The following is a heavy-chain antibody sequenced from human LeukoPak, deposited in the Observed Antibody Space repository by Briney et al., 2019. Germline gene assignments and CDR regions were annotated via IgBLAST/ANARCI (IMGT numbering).Heavy chain of an antibody. J-gene: IGHJ4*02. CDR1: GFTVSSNY. CDR2: IYSGGST. Sequence: PGGSLRLSCAASGFTVSSNYMSWVRQAPRKGQDRVSVIYSGGSTYYADSVKGRFTISRDNSKNTLYLQMNSLRAEDTAVYYCARESGSGSYYYYFDYWGQGTLVTVSS. D-gene: IGHD3-10*01. CDR3: ARESGSGSYYYYFDY. V-gene: IGHV3-66*01.